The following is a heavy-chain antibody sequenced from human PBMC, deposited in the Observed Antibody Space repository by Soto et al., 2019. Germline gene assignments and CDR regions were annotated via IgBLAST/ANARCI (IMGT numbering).Heavy chain of an antibody. V-gene: IGHV4-4*02. J-gene: IGHJ5*02. CDR1: GGTIRSPDW. D-gene: IGHD6-19*01. CDR3: ARGRGRYSSGWSWFDP. Sequence: SETLSLTCGVSGGTIRSPDWCTWVRQPPGKGLEWIGEIFQSGSTNYTPSLESRVTISVDKSKNQFSLTLTSVTAADTAVYFCARGRGRYSSGWSWFDPWGQGILVTVSS. CDR2: IFQSGST.